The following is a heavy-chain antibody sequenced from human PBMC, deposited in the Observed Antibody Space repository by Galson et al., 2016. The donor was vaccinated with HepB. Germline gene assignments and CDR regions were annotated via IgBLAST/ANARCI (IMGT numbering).Heavy chain of an antibody. D-gene: IGHD6-6*01. V-gene: IGHV4-30-2*01. Sequence: TLSLTCSVSGDSISSDAFSWTWIRQPPGKGLEWIGHILYTGNTYYSPSLKSRLSMSVDRSRNFLSLHLRDVVVAGTAVYYCARNTISARWPQAMHVWGQGTTVTVSS. CDR2: ILYTGNT. CDR1: GDSISSDAFS. CDR3: ARNTISARWPQAMHV. J-gene: IGHJ6*02.